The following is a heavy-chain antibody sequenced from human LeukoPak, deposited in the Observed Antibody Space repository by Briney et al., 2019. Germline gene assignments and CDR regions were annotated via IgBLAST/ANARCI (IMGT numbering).Heavy chain of an antibody. Sequence: PRGSLRLSCAASGFTFSSYWMSWVRQAPGKGLEWVANIKQDGSEKYYVDSVKGRFTISRDNAKYSLYLQMNSLRAEDTAVCYCARDLPRIAVAGREYYFGYWGQGTLVTVSS. V-gene: IGHV3-7*01. CDR3: ARDLPRIAVAGREYYFGY. CDR1: GFTFSSYW. J-gene: IGHJ4*02. D-gene: IGHD6-19*01. CDR2: IKQDGSEK.